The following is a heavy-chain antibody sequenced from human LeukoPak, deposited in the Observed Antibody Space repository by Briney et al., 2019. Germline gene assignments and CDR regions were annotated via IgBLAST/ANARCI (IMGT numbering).Heavy chain of an antibody. D-gene: IGHD3-9*01. Sequence: GGSLRLSCAASGFTFSSYSMNWVRQAPGKGLEWVSSISSSSSYIYYADSVKGRFTISRDNAKNSLYLQMNSLRAEDTAVYYCARDNGRYFDRLLEGYYFDYWGQGTLVTVSS. V-gene: IGHV3-21*01. CDR2: ISSSSSYI. CDR3: ARDNGRYFDRLLEGYYFDY. J-gene: IGHJ4*02. CDR1: GFTFSSYS.